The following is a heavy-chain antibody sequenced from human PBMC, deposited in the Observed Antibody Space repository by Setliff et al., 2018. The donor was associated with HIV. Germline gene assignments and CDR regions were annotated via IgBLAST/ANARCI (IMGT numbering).Heavy chain of an antibody. CDR3: ARGPRYGSGNYYYYYYYMDV. CDR2: IYFSGNT. Sequence: KTSETLSLTCTVSGGSISSSRYYWGWIRQPPGKGLEWIASIYFSGNTRYNPSLKSRVTISVDTSKNQFSLKLSSVTAADTAVYYCARGPRYGSGNYYYYYYYMDVWGKGTTVTVSS. CDR1: GGSISSSRYY. J-gene: IGHJ6*03. D-gene: IGHD3-10*01. V-gene: IGHV4-39*01.